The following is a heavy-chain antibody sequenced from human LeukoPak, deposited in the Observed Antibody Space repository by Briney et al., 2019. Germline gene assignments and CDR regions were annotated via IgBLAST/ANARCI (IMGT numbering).Heavy chain of an antibody. CDR1: GFTFSSYW. V-gene: IGHV3-74*01. CDR2: IKGDGST. D-gene: IGHD3-22*01. J-gene: IGHJ1*01. CDR3: ARAPSEIGGYYPEYFRH. Sequence: GGSLRLSCAASGFTFSSYWMHWVRHAPGKGLVWVSRIKGDGSTNYADSVKGRFTISRDNAKNTVSLQMNSLRAEDTGVYYCARAPSEIGGYYPEYFRHWGRGTLVTVSS.